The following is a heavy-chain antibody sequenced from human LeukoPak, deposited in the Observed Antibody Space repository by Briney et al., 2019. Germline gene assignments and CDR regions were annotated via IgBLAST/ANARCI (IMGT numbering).Heavy chain of an antibody. CDR1: GFTFSSYS. CDR3: AREESYGSGSFNYFDY. Sequence: PGGSLRLSCAASGFTFSSYSMNWVRQAPGKGLEWVSSISSSSSYIYYADSVKGRFTISRDNAKNSLYPQMNSLRAEDTAVYYCAREESYGSGSFNYFDYWGQGTLVTVSS. J-gene: IGHJ4*02. D-gene: IGHD3-10*01. V-gene: IGHV3-21*01. CDR2: ISSSSSYI.